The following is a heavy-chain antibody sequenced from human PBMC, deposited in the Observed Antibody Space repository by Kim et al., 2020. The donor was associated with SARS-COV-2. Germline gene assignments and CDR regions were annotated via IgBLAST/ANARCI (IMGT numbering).Heavy chain of an antibody. CDR1: GFTFSSYA. CDR3: AREGCSSTSCSYYYFGM. CDR2: ISYDGSNK. D-gene: IGHD2-2*01. J-gene: IGHJ6*01. Sequence: GGSLRLSCAASGFTFSSYAMHWVRQAPGKGLEWVAVISYDGSNKYYADSVKGRFTISRDNSKNTLYLQMNSLRAEDTAVYYCAREGCSSTSCSYYYFGM. V-gene: IGHV3-30-3*01.